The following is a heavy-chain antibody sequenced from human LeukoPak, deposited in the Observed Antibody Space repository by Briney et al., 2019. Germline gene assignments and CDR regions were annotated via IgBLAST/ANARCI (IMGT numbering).Heavy chain of an antibody. CDR3: ARGWGYFDY. V-gene: IGHV4-59*01. CDR1: GGSTSSYY. J-gene: IGHJ4*02. Sequence: SETLSLTCTVSGGSTSSYYWTWIRQPPGKGLEWIGYIYYSGNINYNPSLKSRVTISVDTSKNQFSLKLSSVTAADTAVYYCARGWGYFDYWGQGTLVPVSS. CDR2: IYYSGNI. D-gene: IGHD3-16*01.